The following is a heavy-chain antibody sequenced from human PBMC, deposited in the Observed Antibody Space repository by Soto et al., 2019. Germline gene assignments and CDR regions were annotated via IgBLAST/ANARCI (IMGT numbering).Heavy chain of an antibody. V-gene: IGHV4-59*08. Sequence: SETLSLTCTVSGGSISSYYWSWIRQPPGKGLEWIGYIYYSGSTYYNPSLKSRVTISVDTSKNQFSLKLSSVTAADTAVYYCARHGSITMVRGALSWFDPWGQGTLVTVSS. D-gene: IGHD3-10*01. J-gene: IGHJ5*02. CDR3: ARHGSITMVRGALSWFDP. CDR1: GGSISSYY. CDR2: IYYSGST.